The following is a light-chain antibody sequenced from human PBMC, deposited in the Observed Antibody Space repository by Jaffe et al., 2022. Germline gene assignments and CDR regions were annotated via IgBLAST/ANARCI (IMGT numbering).Light chain of an antibody. J-gene: IGKJ2*01. CDR3: LQANSFPHT. V-gene: IGKV1-12*01. Sequence: DIQMTQSPSSVSASVGDRVTITCRASQGISIWLAWYQQKPGKAPNLLIYGASSLQSGVPSRFSGSGSGTDFTLTISSLQPEDFATYYCLQANSFPHTFGQGTRLEIK. CDR1: QGISIW. CDR2: GAS.